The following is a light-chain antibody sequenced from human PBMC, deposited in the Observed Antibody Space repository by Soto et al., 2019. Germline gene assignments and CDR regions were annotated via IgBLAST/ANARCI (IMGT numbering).Light chain of an antibody. CDR3: QQYSTMPFT. V-gene: IGKV4-1*01. CDR2: WAS. Sequence: DIVVTQSPESLAVSLGERATINCKSGQSVLYTSNNKDYLAWYQQKPGQPPKLLIYWASTRESGVPDRFSGSGSGTDFTLTISSLQAEDVAVYYCQQYSTMPFTFGPGTKVDLK. J-gene: IGKJ3*01. CDR1: QSVLYTSNNKDY.